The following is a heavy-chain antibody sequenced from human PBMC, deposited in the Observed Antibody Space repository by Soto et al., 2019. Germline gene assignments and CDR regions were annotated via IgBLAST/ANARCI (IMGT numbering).Heavy chain of an antibody. J-gene: IGHJ4*01. CDR1: GGSISSYY. D-gene: IGHD3-10*01. CDR3: ANALPPGSFYKPLDY. CDR2: IYYSGST. Sequence: SETLSLTCTVSGGSISSYYWSWIRQPPGKGLEWIGYIYYSGSTNYNPSLKSRVTISVDTSKNQFSLYLQMNSLRAEDTASYYCANALPPGSFYKPLDYWGHGTLVTVSS. V-gene: IGHV4-59*01.